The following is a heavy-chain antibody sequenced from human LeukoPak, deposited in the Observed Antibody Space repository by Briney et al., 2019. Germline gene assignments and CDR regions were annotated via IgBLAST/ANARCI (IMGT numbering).Heavy chain of an antibody. CDR3: ARHSRWELFDY. J-gene: IGHJ4*02. D-gene: IGHD1-26*01. V-gene: IGHV4-61*05. CDR1: GGSISSSSYY. Sequence: PSETLSLTCTVSGGSISSSSYYWGWIRQPPGKGLEWIGYIYYSGSTNYNPSLKSRVTISVDTSKNQFSLKLSSVTAADTAVYYCARHSRWELFDYWDQGTLVTVSS. CDR2: IYYSGST.